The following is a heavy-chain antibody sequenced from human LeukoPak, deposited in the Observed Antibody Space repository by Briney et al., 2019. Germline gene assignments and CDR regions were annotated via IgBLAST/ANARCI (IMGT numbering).Heavy chain of an antibody. V-gene: IGHV1-46*01. J-gene: IGHJ4*02. CDR2: INPSGGST. D-gene: IGHD2-2*01. CDR3: ARGGIVVVPAAIPFGY. CDR1: GGTFSSYA. Sequence: ASVKVSCKASGGTFSSYAISWVRQAPGQGLEWMGIINPSGGSTSYAQKFQGRVTMTRDTSTSTVYMELSSLRSEDTAVYYCARGGIVVVPAAIPFGYWGQGTLVTVSS.